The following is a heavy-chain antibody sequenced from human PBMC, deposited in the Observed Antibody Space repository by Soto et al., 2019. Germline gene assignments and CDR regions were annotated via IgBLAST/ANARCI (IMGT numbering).Heavy chain of an antibody. J-gene: IGHJ4*02. CDR2: LYYGRSA. V-gene: IGHV4-59*01. D-gene: IGHD3-22*01. CDR1: GDSISSYY. CDR3: ALRSMAVVPEY. Sequence: QVQLQESGPGLVKPSETLSLTCAVSGDSISSYYCMWIRQPPGKGLESIGYLYYGRSANYNPSLKCPVTLSDDPSTNQCSLTLSSMTAADTAVYYCALRSMAVVPEYWGQGTLVTVSS.